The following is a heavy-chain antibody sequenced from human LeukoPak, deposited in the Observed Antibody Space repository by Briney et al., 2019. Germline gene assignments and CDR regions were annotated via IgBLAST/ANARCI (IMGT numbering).Heavy chain of an antibody. J-gene: IGHJ5*02. D-gene: IGHD6-19*01. CDR1: GGSTSTYY. Sequence: LETLSLTCTVSGGSTSTYYWTWIRQPAGKGLEWIGRIHGSGSNTNYNPSLKSRVTMSADTSKNQFSLKLSSVTAADTAVYYCARERDHNNGWYGFDLWGQGTLVTVSS. CDR2: IHGSGSNT. CDR3: ARERDHNNGWYGFDL. V-gene: IGHV4-4*07.